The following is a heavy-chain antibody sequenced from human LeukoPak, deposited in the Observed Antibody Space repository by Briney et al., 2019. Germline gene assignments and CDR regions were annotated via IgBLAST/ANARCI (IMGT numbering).Heavy chain of an antibody. D-gene: IGHD6-6*01. CDR2: ICYDGGKK. V-gene: IGHV3-33*06. CDR1: GVTFSSYA. CDR3: AKRLSSSSSFSPADY. J-gene: IGHJ4*02. Sequence: GGSLRLSCAASGVTFSSYAMHWVRQAQGKGVEGGAVICYDGGKKYYADSVKGRFTISRDNSKNTLYLQMNSLSSEDTPVYYCAKRLSSSSSFSPADYWGQGTLVTVSS.